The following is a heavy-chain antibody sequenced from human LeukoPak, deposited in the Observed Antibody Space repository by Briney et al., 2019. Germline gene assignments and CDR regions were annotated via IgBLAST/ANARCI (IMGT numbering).Heavy chain of an antibody. D-gene: IGHD2-21*02. J-gene: IGHJ2*01. CDR3: AKDYCGGDCYSGWYFDL. CDR1: GFTFDDYA. CDR2: IGYNSDTI. V-gene: IGHV3-9*01. Sequence: PGGSLRLSCAASGFTFDDYAMHWVRQAPGKGLEWVSAIGYNSDTIAYADSVKGRFTISRDNAKNSLYLQMNSLRAEDTALYYCAKDYCGGDCYSGWYFDLWGRGTLVTVSS.